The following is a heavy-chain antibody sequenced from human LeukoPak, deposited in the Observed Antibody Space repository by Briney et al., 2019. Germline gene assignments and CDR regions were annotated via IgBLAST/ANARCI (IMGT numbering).Heavy chain of an antibody. CDR2: ISYDGSNK. CDR1: GFTFSSYG. Sequence: PGGSLRLSCAAPGFTFSSYGMHWVRQAPGKGLEWVAVISYDGSNKYYADSVKGRFTISRDNSKNTLYLQMNSLRAEDTAVYYCAKTAAAGLLYYFDYWGQGTLVTVSS. CDR3: AKTAAAGLLYYFDY. V-gene: IGHV3-30*18. J-gene: IGHJ4*02. D-gene: IGHD6-13*01.